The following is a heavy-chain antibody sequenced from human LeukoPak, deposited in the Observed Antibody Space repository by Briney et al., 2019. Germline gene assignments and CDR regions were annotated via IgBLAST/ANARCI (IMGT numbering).Heavy chain of an antibody. CDR2: MNPNSGNT. J-gene: IGHJ3*02. Sequence: ASVKVSCKASGYTFTSYDINWVRQATGQGLEWMGWMNPNSGNTGYAQKFQGRVTMTRNTSISTAYMELSSLRSEDTAVYYCARVQLERRAAAFDIWGQGTMVTVSS. D-gene: IGHD1-1*01. CDR1: GYTFTSYD. CDR3: ARVQLERRAAAFDI. V-gene: IGHV1-8*01.